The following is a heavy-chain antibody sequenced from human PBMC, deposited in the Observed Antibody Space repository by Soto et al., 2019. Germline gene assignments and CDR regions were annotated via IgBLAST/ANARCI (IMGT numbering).Heavy chain of an antibody. CDR1: GFTFRSYG. D-gene: IGHD3-22*01. J-gene: IGHJ5*02. CDR2: IWYDGGNK. CDR3: AFGPDHTYYYDSIFLIWFDP. Sequence: PGGSLRLSCAASGFTFRSYGMHWVRQAPGKGLEWVAVIWYDGGNKYYADSVKGRVTISRDNSKNTLYLQMNSLRAEDTAVYYCAFGPDHTYYYDSIFLIWFDPWGQGTLVTVS. V-gene: IGHV3-33*01.